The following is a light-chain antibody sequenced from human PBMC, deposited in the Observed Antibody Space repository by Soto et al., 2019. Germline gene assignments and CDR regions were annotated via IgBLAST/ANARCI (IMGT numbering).Light chain of an antibody. CDR2: DAS. J-gene: IGKJ4*01. CDR3: QQYSTYPLT. CDR1: QSITTF. Sequence: DIQMTQSPSTLSASIGDRVTITFRASQSITTFLAWYQQKPGKAPQILIYDASKLEPGVPSRLSGGGSGTEFTLTISSLQPDDFATYYCQQYSTYPLTFGGGTKV. V-gene: IGKV1-5*01.